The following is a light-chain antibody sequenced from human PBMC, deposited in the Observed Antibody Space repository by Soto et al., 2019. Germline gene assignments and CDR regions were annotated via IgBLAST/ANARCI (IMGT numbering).Light chain of an antibody. Sequence: QSVLTQPASVSGSPGQSITISCTGTTSDVGRYNYVSWHQQHPGKAPKLLIFDVSNRRSGVSDRFSGSKSGNTASLTISGLQAEDEADYYCNSYTTGTTWVFGGGTKLTVL. CDR2: DVS. J-gene: IGLJ3*02. CDR1: TSDVGRYNY. V-gene: IGLV2-14*01. CDR3: NSYTTGTTWV.